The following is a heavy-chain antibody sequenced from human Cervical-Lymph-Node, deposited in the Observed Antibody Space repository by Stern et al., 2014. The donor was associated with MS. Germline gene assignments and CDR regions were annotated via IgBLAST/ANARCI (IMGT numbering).Heavy chain of an antibody. J-gene: IGHJ4*02. CDR2: KRTKWRTYTT. Sequence: EVQLVASGGGLVQPGGSLRLSCAASGFSFSDHHMDWVRQPPGKGLAWVARKRTKWRTYTTDYSTSVQGRFIITRDDSDNSLLLEMNSLRTEDTAVYYCVKNQDGAGDYWGQGTLVTVSS. D-gene: IGHD4-17*01. CDR3: VKNQDGAGDY. CDR1: GFSFSDHH. V-gene: IGHV3-72*01.